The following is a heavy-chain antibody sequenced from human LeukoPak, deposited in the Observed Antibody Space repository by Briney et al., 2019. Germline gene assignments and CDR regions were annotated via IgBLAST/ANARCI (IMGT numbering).Heavy chain of an antibody. Sequence: PSETLSLTCTVSGGSISSYYWSWIRQPPGKGLEWIGYIFYSGSTNYNPSLQSRVTISLDTSKNQFSLKLSSVTAADTAVYYCARVTSSSLRFDYWGQGTLVTVSS. CDR1: GGSISSYY. J-gene: IGHJ4*02. V-gene: IGHV4-59*01. CDR3: ARVTSSSLRFDY. D-gene: IGHD6-6*01. CDR2: IFYSGST.